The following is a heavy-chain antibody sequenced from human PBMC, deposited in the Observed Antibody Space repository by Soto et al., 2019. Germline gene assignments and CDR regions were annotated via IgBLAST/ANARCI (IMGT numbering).Heavy chain of an antibody. CDR3: ERDYYDGSASYGVEI. CDR1: GYTFTGYY. D-gene: IGHD3-16*01. V-gene: IGHV1-2*04. J-gene: IGHJ3*01. CDR2: INPNSGGA. Sequence: QVHLVQSGAEVVKHGASGKVSCKASGYTFTGYYIHWVRPAPGPGLEWMGWINPNSGGANIAQKLQGWVTMTRDTAISTAYLALTRLRSNDTAVYYCERDYYDGSASYGVEIWGQGTKVTVAA.